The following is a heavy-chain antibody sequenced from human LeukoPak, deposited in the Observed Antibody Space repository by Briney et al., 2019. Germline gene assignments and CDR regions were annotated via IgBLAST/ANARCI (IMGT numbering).Heavy chain of an antibody. CDR1: GYTFTSYD. J-gene: IGHJ4*02. CDR2: MNPNSGNT. CDR3: ARGAYSYGYPYFDY. V-gene: IGHV1-8*01. Sequence: ASVKVSCKASGYTFTSYDINWVRQATGQGLEWMGWMNPNSGNTGYAQKFQGRVTMTRNTSISTAYMELSSLRSEDTAVYYCARGAYSYGYPYFDYWGQGTLVTVSS. D-gene: IGHD5-18*01.